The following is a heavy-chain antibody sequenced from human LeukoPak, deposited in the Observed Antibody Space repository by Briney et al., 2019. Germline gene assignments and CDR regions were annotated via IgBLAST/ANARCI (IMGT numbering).Heavy chain of an antibody. Sequence: ASVKVSCKASGYTFTTDYIHWVRQAPGQGLEWMGIINPSGGSTTYAQKFQGRVIMAGDTSTSTVYMELRSLRSEDTAVYYCARARGSGSYYGHDYYYYYYMDVWGQGTTVTVSS. V-gene: IGHV1-46*01. J-gene: IGHJ6*03. D-gene: IGHD3-10*01. CDR2: INPSGGST. CDR3: ARARGSGSYYGHDYYYYYYMDV. CDR1: GYTFTTDY.